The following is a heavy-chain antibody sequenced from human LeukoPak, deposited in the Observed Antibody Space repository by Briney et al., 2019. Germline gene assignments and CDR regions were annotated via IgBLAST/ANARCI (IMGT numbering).Heavy chain of an antibody. D-gene: IGHD6-19*01. J-gene: IGHJ5*02. CDR2: ISDSGGST. V-gene: IGHV3-23*01. CDR1: GFTFSSYA. CDR3: AKEPSSGWYGNWFDP. Sequence: GGSLRLSCAASGFTFSSYAMSWVRQAPGKGLEWVSIISDSGGSTYYADSVKGRFTISGDNSKNTLYLQMNSLRAEDTAVYYCAKEPSSGWYGNWFDPWGQGTLVTVSS.